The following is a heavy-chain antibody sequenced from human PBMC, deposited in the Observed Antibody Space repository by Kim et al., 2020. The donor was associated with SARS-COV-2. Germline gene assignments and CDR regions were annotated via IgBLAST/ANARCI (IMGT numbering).Heavy chain of an antibody. CDR3: ARVRRHGFNLGFDY. V-gene: IGHV4-30-4*01. Sequence: SETLSLTCTVSGGSISSGDYYWSWIRQPPGKGLEWIASIHYSGSTYYTPSLESRVTISVDTSKNQFPLEVNSVTDADTAVYYCARVRRHGFNLGFDYWG. CDR1: GGSISSGDYY. CDR2: IHYSGST. J-gene: IGHJ4*01. D-gene: IGHD1-1*01.